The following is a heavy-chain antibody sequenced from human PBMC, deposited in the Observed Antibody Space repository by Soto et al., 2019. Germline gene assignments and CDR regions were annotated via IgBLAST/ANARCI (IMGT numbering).Heavy chain of an antibody. CDR1: GFTFTNYL. CDR2: IDKSGGDT. Sequence: EVQLLESGGDLVQPGGSLRLSCAPSGFTFTNYLMTWVRQAPGKGLEWVSSIDKSGGDTYYADSVKGRFTISRDNSKNTLYLQMNGLRAEDTALYYCAKDTYSRSWYFWGQGTLVTVSS. D-gene: IGHD2-2*01. V-gene: IGHV3-23*05. J-gene: IGHJ4*02. CDR3: AKDTYSRSWYF.